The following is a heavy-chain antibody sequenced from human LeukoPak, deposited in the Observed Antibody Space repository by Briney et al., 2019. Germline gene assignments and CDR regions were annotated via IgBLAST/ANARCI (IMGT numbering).Heavy chain of an antibody. CDR3: ARLEITMVRGVITYFDY. CDR2: IYHSGST. J-gene: IGHJ4*02. D-gene: IGHD3-10*01. V-gene: IGHV4-38-2*01. Sequence: PSETLSLTCAVSGYSISSGYYWGWIRQPPGKGLEWIGSIYHSGSTYYNPSLKSRVTISVDTSKNQFSLKLSSVPAADTAVYYCARLEITMVRGVITYFDYWGQGTLVTVSS. CDR1: GYSISSGYY.